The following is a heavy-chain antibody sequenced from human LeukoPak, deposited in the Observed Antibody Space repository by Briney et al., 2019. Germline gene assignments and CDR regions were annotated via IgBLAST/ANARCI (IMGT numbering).Heavy chain of an antibody. CDR1: GFTFSSYA. CDR3: ANSVAATPANFDY. V-gene: IGHV3-23*01. D-gene: IGHD2-15*01. CDR2: ISSSGGST. J-gene: IGHJ4*02. Sequence: GGSLRLSCAASGFTFSSYAMSWVRQAPGKGLEWVSAISSSGGSTYYADSVKGRFTISRDNSKNTLYLQMNSLRAEDTAVYYCANSVAATPANFDYWGQGTLVTVSS.